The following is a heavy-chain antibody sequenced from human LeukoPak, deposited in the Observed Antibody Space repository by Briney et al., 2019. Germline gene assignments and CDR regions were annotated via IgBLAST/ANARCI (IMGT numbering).Heavy chain of an antibody. Sequence: GGSLRLSCAASGFTFSDYYMSWIRQAPGKGLEWVSYISSSGSTIYYADSVKGRFTISRDNAKNSLYLQMNSLRAEDTAVYYCARVFDCSSTSCYIVDYWGQGTLVTVSS. CDR2: ISSSGSTI. J-gene: IGHJ4*02. CDR1: GFTFSDYY. V-gene: IGHV3-11*04. CDR3: ARVFDCSSTSCYIVDY. D-gene: IGHD2-2*02.